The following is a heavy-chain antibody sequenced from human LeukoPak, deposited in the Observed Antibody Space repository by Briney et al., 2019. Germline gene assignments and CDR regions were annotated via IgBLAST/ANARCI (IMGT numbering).Heavy chain of an antibody. D-gene: IGHD3-16*02. CDR2: ISYDGSNK. V-gene: IGHV3-30-3*01. J-gene: IGHJ4*02. Sequence: GGSLRLSCAASGFTFSDYSMTWVRQAPGKGLEWVAVISYDGSNKYYADSVKGRFTISRDNSKNTLYLQMNSLRAEDTAVYYCARAGEGYVWGSYRYIPPDSWGQGTLVTVSS. CDR1: GFTFSDYS. CDR3: ARAGEGYVWGSYRYIPPDS.